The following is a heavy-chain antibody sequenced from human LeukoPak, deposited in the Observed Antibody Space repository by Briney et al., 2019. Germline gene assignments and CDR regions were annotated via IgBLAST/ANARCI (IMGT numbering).Heavy chain of an antibody. CDR3: ARMGHGSTSRNPIGY. J-gene: IGHJ4*02. D-gene: IGHD2-2*01. V-gene: IGHV3-48*04. CDR1: GFTFSSYS. CDR2: ISSSSSTI. Sequence: PGGSLRLSCAASGFTFSSYSMNWVRQAPGKGLEWVSYISSSSSTIYYADSVKGRFTISRDNAKNSLYLQMNSLRAEDTAVYYCARMGHGSTSRNPIGYWGQGTLVTVSS.